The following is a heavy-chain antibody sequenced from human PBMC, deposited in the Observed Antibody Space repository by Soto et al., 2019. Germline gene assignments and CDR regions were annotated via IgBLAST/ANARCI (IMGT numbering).Heavy chain of an antibody. V-gene: IGHV3-48*02. Sequence: EVQLVESGGGLVQPGASLRLSCAASGFTFSTYSMNWVRQAPGKGLEWVSYISSSSSTIYYEDSVKGRFTSSRDNTKNSLYLQMNSLRDEDTAVYYCARGRAYFDSSGYHYFFDYWGQGTLVTVSS. J-gene: IGHJ4*02. CDR1: GFTFSTYS. CDR3: ARGRAYFDSSGYHYFFDY. D-gene: IGHD3-22*01. CDR2: ISSSSSTI.